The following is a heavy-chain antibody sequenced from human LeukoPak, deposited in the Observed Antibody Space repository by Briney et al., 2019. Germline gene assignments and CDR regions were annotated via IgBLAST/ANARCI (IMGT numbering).Heavy chain of an antibody. CDR3: ARAKYSSGWIAEYFQH. Sequence: PSETLSLTCTVSGYSISSGYYWGWIRPPPGKGLEWIGGIYHSGSTYYNPSLKSRVTISVDTSKDQFSLKLSSVTAADTAVYYCARAKYSSGWIAEYFQHWGQGTLVTVSS. CDR1: GYSISSGYY. J-gene: IGHJ1*01. CDR2: IYHSGST. D-gene: IGHD6-19*01. V-gene: IGHV4-38-2*02.